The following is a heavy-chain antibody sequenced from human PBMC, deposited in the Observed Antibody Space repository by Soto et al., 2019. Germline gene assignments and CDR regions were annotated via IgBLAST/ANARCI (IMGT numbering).Heavy chain of an antibody. D-gene: IGHD1-26*01. Sequence: RLSCAASGFTFSSYEMNWVRQAPGKGLEWVSYISSSGSTIYYADSVKGRFTISRDNAKNSLYLQMNSLRAEDTAVYYCANRGSYRTAILDYWGQGNLVTVSS. V-gene: IGHV3-48*03. CDR2: ISSSGSTI. CDR3: ANRGSYRTAILDY. CDR1: GFTFSSYE. J-gene: IGHJ4*02.